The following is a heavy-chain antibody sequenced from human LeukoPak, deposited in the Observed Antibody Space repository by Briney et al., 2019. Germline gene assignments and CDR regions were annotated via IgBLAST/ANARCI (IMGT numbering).Heavy chain of an antibody. V-gene: IGHV3-74*01. D-gene: IGHD3-3*01. CDR3: AREGQYYDFWSGHSPLYYYYYGMDV. J-gene: IGHJ6*02. Sequence: GGSLRLSCAASGFTFSSYWMHWVRHAPGKGLVWVSRINSDGSSTIYADSVKGRFTISRDNAKNTLYLQMNSLRAEDTAVYYCAREGQYYDFWSGHSPLYYYYYGMDVRGQGITVTVSS. CDR1: GFTFSSYW. CDR2: INSDGSST.